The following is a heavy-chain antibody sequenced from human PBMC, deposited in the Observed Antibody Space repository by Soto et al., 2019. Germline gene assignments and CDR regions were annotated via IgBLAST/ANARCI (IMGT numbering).Heavy chain of an antibody. CDR2: ISDSGGST. V-gene: IGHV3-23*01. CDR3: AKDGSDCSSTSCLGPGAFDY. J-gene: IGHJ4*02. CDR1: GFTFSSYA. D-gene: IGHD2-2*01. Sequence: GGSLRLSCAASGFTFSSYAMSWVRQAPGKGLEWVSAISDSGGSTYYADSVKGRFTISRDNSKNTLYLQMNSLRAEDTAVYYCAKDGSDCSSTSCLGPGAFDYWGQGTLVTVSS.